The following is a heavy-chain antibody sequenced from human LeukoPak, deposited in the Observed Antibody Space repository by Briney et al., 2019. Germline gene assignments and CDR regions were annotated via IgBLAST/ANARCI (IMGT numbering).Heavy chain of an antibody. CDR2: IKQDGSEK. D-gene: IGHD3-10*01. Sequence: GGSLRLSCAASGFTYSSYWMSWVRQAPGKGLEWVANIKQDGSEKYYVDSVKGRFTISRDNAKNSLYLQMNSLRAEDTAVYYCARASYRLEKELWFGELFFDYWGQGTLVTVSS. CDR3: ARASYRLEKELWFGELFFDY. V-gene: IGHV3-7*01. CDR1: GFTYSSYW. J-gene: IGHJ4*02.